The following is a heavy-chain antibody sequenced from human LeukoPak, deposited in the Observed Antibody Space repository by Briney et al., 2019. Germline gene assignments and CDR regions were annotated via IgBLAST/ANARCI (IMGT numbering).Heavy chain of an antibody. V-gene: IGHV3-13*03. CDR3: GDYYDRSGYYSLLLIDAFAM. CDR2: IGTAGDT. J-gene: IGHJ3*02. D-gene: IGHD3-22*01. CDR1: GFSFISYD. Sequence: GGSLRLSCAACGFSFISYDMHWVRQATGKGLEWVSAIGTAGDTYYPGSVKGQFTIPRENAKNSLYLQINSLRAGDTAVYYCGDYYDRSGYYSLLLIDAFAMWREETMVTVSS.